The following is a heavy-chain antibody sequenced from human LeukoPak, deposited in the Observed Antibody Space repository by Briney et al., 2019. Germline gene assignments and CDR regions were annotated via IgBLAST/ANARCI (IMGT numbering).Heavy chain of an antibody. CDR1: GFTFSSYG. CDR3: AKTGTPEMCSGGSCYQYYFDY. J-gene: IGHJ4*02. D-gene: IGHD2-15*01. CDR2: IWYGGSNK. V-gene: IGHV3-33*06. Sequence: GRSLRLSCAASGFTFSSYGMHWVRQAPGKGLEWVAVIWYGGSNKYYADSVKGRFTISRDNSKNTLYLQMNSLRAEDTAVYYCAKTGTPEMCSGGSCYQYYFDYWGQGTLVTVSS.